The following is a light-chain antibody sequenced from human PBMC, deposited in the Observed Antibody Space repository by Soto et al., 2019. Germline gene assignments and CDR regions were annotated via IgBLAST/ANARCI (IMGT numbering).Light chain of an antibody. CDR3: QQYNNWPPKVT. J-gene: IGKJ3*01. V-gene: IGKV3-15*01. CDR2: GAS. Sequence: EIVMTQSPATLSVSPGERATLSCRASQSVSRNLAWYQQKPGQAPRLLIYGASTSATGIPARFSGSGSGTEFTLTISSLQAEDFAVYYCQQYNNWPPKVTFGPGTKVDIK. CDR1: QSVSRN.